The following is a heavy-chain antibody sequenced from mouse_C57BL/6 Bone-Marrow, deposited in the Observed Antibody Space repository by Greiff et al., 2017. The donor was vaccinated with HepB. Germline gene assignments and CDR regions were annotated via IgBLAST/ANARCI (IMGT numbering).Heavy chain of an antibody. CDR3: ARKRVVDAMDY. CDR1: GYAFSSSW. D-gene: IGHD1-1*01. V-gene: IGHV1-82*01. CDR2: IYPGDGDT. Sequence: QVQLKESGPELVKPGASVKISCKASGYAFSSSWMNWVKQRPGKGLEWIGRIYPGDGDTNYNGKFKGKATLTADKSSSTAYMQLSSLTSEDSAVYFCARKRVVDAMDYWGQGTSVTVSS. J-gene: IGHJ4*01.